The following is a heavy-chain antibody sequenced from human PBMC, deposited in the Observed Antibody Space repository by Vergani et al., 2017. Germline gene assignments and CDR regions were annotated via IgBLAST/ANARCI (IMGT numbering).Heavy chain of an antibody. CDR3: ARGPLNYDLLSGYVNHLDY. Sequence: QVQLVQSGAEVKKPGSSVKVSCRPSGVTFSNSALSWVRQAPGQGLEWMGGIIPIFDTTNYAQKFQDRVTITADDSTSTVYMELSSLRSEDTAVYYCARGPLNYDLLSGYVNHLDYWGQGTLVTVSS. J-gene: IGHJ4*02. D-gene: IGHD3-3*01. CDR1: GVTFSNSA. V-gene: IGHV1-69*12. CDR2: IIPIFDTT.